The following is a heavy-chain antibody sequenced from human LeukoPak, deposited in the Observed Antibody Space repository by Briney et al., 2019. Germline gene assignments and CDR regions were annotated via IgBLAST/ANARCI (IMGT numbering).Heavy chain of an antibody. CDR2: INHSGST. J-gene: IGHJ4*02. CDR3: ARSQLWLLRWDY. D-gene: IGHD5-18*01. CDR1: GGSFSGYY. V-gene: IGHV4-34*01. Sequence: PSETLSLTCAVYGGSFSGYYWSWIRQPPGKGLEWIGEINHSGSTNYNPSLKSRVTISVDTSKNQFSLKLSSVAAADTAVYYCARSQLWLLRWDYWGQGTLVTVSS.